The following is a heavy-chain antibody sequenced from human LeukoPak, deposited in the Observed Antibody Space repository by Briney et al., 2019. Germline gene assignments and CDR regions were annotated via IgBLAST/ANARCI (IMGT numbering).Heavy chain of an antibody. CDR2: IYHSGST. CDR1: GGSISSSNW. D-gene: IGHD3-9*01. J-gene: IGHJ4*02. V-gene: IGHV4-4*02. CDR3: ATIWGEGLRYFDWYYFDY. Sequence: PSETLSLTCAVSGGSISSSNWWSWVRQPPGKGLEWIGEIYHSGSTNYNPSLKSRVTISVDKSKNQFSLKLSSVTAADTAVYYCATIWGEGLRYFDWYYFDYRGQGTLVTVSS.